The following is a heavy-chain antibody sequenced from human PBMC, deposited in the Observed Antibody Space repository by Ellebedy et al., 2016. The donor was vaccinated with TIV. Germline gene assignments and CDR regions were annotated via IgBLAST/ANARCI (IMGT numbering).Heavy chain of an antibody. Sequence: MPSETLSLTCVVSGGSFMKNWWSWVRQPPGKGLEWIGETYHRGATNYSPSLRSRVTISLDTSNTQFSLTLTSVTAADTAVHYGARNGAATGWGNWFDPWGQGTLVTVSS. D-gene: IGHD3-16*01. CDR3: ARNGAATGWGNWFDP. CDR2: TYHRGAT. V-gene: IGHV4/OR15-8*02. J-gene: IGHJ5*02. CDR1: GGSFMKNW.